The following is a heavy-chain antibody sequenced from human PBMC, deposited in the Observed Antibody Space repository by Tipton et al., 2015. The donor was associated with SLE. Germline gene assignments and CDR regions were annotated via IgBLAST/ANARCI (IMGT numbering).Heavy chain of an antibody. CDR3: ARDDRGSDY. CDR2: ISYDGSNK. D-gene: IGHD3-10*01. Sequence: SLRLSCAASGFTFSSYGMHWVRQAPGKGLEWVAVISYDGSNKYYADSVRGRFTISRDNSKNTLYLQMNSLRAEDTAVYYCARDDRGSDYWGQGTLVTVSS. J-gene: IGHJ4*02. V-gene: IGHV3-30*03. CDR1: GFTFSSYG.